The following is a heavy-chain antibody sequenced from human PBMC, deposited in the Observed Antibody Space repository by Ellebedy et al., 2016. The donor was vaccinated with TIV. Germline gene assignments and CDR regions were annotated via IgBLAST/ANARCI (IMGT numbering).Heavy chain of an antibody. D-gene: IGHD2/OR15-2a*01. CDR3: AKKVGTGLSLDY. CDR2: MSVTFNKN. CDR1: GFTFSSYS. J-gene: IGHJ4*02. Sequence: GESLKISCAVSGFTFSSYSMSWVRQASGKGLEWVSAMSVTFNKNYYIDSVKGRFTISRDNSKSTLYLQMNSLRAEDTAVYYCAKKVGTGLSLDYWGQGMLVTVSS. V-gene: IGHV3-23*01.